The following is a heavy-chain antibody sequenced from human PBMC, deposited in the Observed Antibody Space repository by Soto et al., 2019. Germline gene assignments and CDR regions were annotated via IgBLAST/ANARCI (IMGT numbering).Heavy chain of an antibody. CDR2: IYYSGST. Sequence: QVQLQESGPGLVKPSQTLSLTCTVSGGSISSGGYYWSWIRQHPGKGLEWIGYIYYSGSTYYNPSLRSRVTRAVDTSKNQCSLELSSVTAADTAVYYCARDRCSSTSCYAGVGWFDPWGQGTLVTVSS. J-gene: IGHJ5*02. CDR1: GGSISSGGYY. CDR3: ARDRCSSTSCYAGVGWFDP. V-gene: IGHV4-31*03. D-gene: IGHD2-2*01.